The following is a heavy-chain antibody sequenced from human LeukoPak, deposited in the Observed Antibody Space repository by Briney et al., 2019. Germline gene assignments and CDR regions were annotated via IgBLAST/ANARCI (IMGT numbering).Heavy chain of an antibody. CDR3: AKDKGIRKWLRFEVGVTDY. V-gene: IGHV3-23*01. Sequence: GGSLRLSCAASGFTFSSYGMSWVRQAPGKGLEWVSAISGSGGSTYYADSVKGRFTISRDNSKNTLYLQMNSLRAEDTAVYYCAKDKGIRKWLRFEVGVTDYWGQGTLVTVSS. D-gene: IGHD5-12*01. CDR2: ISGSGGST. CDR1: GFTFSSYG. J-gene: IGHJ4*02.